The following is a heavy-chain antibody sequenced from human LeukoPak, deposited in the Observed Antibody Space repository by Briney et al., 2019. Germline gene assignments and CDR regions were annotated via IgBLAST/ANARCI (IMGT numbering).Heavy chain of an antibody. V-gene: IGHV3-21*01. CDR3: AREDSSGYQGAFDI. D-gene: IGHD3-22*01. CDR2: ISSSSSYI. J-gene: IGHJ3*02. Sequence: GGSLRLSCAASGFTFSSYSMNWVRQAPGKGLEWVSSISSSSSYIYYADAVKGRFTISRDNAKNSLYLQMNSLRAEDTAVYYCAREDSSGYQGAFDIWGQGTMVTVSS. CDR1: GFTFSSYS.